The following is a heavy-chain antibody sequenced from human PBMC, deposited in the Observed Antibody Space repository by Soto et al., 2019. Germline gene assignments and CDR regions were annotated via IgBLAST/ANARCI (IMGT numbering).Heavy chain of an antibody. D-gene: IGHD2-15*01. Sequence: GGSLRLSCAASGFTFSSYSMNWVRQAPGKGLEWVSYISSSSTIYYADSVKGRFTISRDNAKNSLYLQMNSLRAEDTAVYYCARLGYCSGGSCYYTPTYYFDYWGQGTLVTVSS. J-gene: IGHJ4*02. CDR1: GFTFSSYS. V-gene: IGHV3-48*01. CDR3: ARLGYCSGGSCYYTPTYYFDY. CDR2: ISSSSTI.